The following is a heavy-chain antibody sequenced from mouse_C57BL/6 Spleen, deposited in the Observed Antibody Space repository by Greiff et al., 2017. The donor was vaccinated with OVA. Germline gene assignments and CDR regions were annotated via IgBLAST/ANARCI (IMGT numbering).Heavy chain of an antibody. CDR3: ARRYYGRRDYFDV. CDR2: ISNGGGST. V-gene: IGHV5-12*01. D-gene: IGHD1-1*01. J-gene: IGHJ1*03. Sequence: DVKLVESGGGLVQPGGSLKLSCAASGFTFSDYYMYWVRQTPEKRLEWVAYISNGGGSTYYPDTVKGRFTISRDNAKNTLYLQMSRLKSEDTAMYYCARRYYGRRDYFDVWGTGTTVTVSS. CDR1: GFTFSDYY.